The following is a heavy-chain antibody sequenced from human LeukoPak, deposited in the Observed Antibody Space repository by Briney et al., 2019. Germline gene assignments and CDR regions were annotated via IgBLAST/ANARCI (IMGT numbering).Heavy chain of an antibody. Sequence: GGSLRLSCSASGFTFSNYAMSWVRQAPGKGLEWVSGISGSGGTTHYADSVKGRFTISRDNSNNTLYLQMNSLRAEDTAVYYCAKMWQQLVRLAGFDIWGQGKIVTVSS. CDR3: AKMWQQLVRLAGFDI. CDR2: ISGSGGTT. D-gene: IGHD6-13*01. J-gene: IGHJ3*02. CDR1: GFTFSNYA. V-gene: IGHV3-23*01.